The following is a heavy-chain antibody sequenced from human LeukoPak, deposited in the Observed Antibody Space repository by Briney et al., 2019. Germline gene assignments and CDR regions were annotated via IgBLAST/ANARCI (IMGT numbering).Heavy chain of an antibody. Sequence: PGGSLRLSCAAAGFTFSNYAMSWVRQAPGKGLEWVSSIDYGVSSTYYADSVTGPFSISRDNSNNTLYMQMNTLRAEDTAMYYCAKVPSSDYGSGRPPFMDVWGQGTTVAVS. J-gene: IGHJ6*02. CDR3: AKVPSSDYGSGRPPFMDV. D-gene: IGHD3-10*01. CDR1: GFTFSNYA. V-gene: IGHV3-23*01. CDR2: IDYGVSST.